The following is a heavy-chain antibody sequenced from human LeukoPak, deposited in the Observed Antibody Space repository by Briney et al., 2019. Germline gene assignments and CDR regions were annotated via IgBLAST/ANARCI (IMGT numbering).Heavy chain of an antibody. J-gene: IGHJ6*03. V-gene: IGHV1-2*02. CDR1: GYTFTGYY. D-gene: IGHD3-9*01. Sequence: GASVKVSCKASGYTFTGYYMHWVRQAPGQGLEWMGWINPNSGGTNYAQKFQGRVTMTRDTSISTAYMELSRLRSDDTAVYYCARDGIGILTGYYKLHYYYYMDVWGKGTTVTISS. CDR3: ARDGIGILTGYYKLHYYYYMDV. CDR2: INPNSGGT.